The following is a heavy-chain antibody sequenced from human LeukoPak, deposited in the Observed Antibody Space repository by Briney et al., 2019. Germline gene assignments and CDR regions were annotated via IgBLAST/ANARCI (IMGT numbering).Heavy chain of an antibody. D-gene: IGHD3-22*01. Sequence: SVKVSCKASGGTFSSYAISWVRQAPGQGLEWMGGIIPIFGTANYAQKFQGRVTITTDESTSTAYMELSSLRSEDTAVYYCARGRYYYDSSGYWGEWGQETLVTVSS. V-gene: IGHV1-69*05. CDR3: ARGRYYYDSSGYWGE. CDR1: GGTFSSYA. CDR2: IIPIFGTA. J-gene: IGHJ4*02.